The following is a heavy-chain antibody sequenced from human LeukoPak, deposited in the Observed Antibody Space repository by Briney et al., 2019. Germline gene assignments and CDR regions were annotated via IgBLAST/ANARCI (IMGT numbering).Heavy chain of an antibody. V-gene: IGHV3-30*02. Sequence: GGSLRLSCAASGFRFSNYGMLWVRQAPGKGLEWVAFIRYDGNNKLYADSMKGRFTISRDNSKNTLYLHINSLRAEDTAVYYCVKDNPLDYWGQGTLVIVSS. CDR3: VKDNPLDY. D-gene: IGHD1-14*01. CDR1: GFRFSNYG. J-gene: IGHJ4*02. CDR2: IRYDGNNK.